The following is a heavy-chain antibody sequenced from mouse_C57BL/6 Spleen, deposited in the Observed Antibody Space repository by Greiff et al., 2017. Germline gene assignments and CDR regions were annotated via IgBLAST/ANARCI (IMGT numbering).Heavy chain of an antibody. CDR2: INPSSGYT. D-gene: IGHD1-1*01. CDR3: ARYHYYGSSYDWYFDV. CDR1: GYTFTSYT. V-gene: IGHV1-4*01. J-gene: IGHJ1*03. Sequence: QVQLKQSGAELARPGASVKMSCKASGYTFTSYTMHWVKHRPGQGLEWIGYINPSSGYTKYNQKFKDKATLTADKSSSTAYMQLSSLTSEDSAVYYCARYHYYGSSYDWYFDVWGTGTTVTVSS.